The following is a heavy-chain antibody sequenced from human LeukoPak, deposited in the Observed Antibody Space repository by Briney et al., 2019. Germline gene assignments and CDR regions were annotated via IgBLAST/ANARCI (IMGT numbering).Heavy chain of an antibody. J-gene: IGHJ4*02. CDR2: INHSGST. CDR3: ARAVPKIRKYSYGYEDY. Sequence: PSETLSLTCAVYGGSFSGYYWSWIRQPPGKGLEWIGEINHSGSTNYNPSLKSRVTISVDTSKNQFSLKLSSVTAADTAVYYCARAVPKIRKYSYGYEDYWGQGTLVTVSS. CDR1: GGSFSGYY. D-gene: IGHD5-18*01. V-gene: IGHV4-34*01.